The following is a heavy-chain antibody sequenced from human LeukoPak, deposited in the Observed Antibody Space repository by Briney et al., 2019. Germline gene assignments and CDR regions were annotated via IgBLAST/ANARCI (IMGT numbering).Heavy chain of an antibody. V-gene: IGHV1-18*01. J-gene: IGHJ3*02. D-gene: IGHD6-19*01. CDR2: ISANNGNT. CDR1: GYTFTSYG. CDR3: AKTGSGWYTAPGAFDI. Sequence: ASVKVSCKASGYTFTSYGISWVRQAPGQGLEWMGWISANNGNTNYAQKLQGRVTMTTDTSTSTAYMELRSLRSDDTAVYYCAKTGSGWYTAPGAFDIWGQGTMVTVSS.